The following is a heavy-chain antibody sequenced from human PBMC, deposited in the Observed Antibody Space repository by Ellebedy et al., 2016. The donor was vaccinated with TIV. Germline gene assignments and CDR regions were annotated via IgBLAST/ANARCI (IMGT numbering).Heavy chain of an antibody. CDR2: IYPPDSYT. J-gene: IGHJ3*02. V-gene: IGHV5-51*01. CDR3: ARHNRPRFYYGSGDPFDI. D-gene: IGHD3-10*01. CDR1: GYSFTSYW. Sequence: PGGSLRLSCKGSGYSFTSYWIGWVRQMPGRGLGWMGIIYPPDSYTTYSPSFQGKVTISADKSINTAYLQWSSLKASDPAMYYCARHNRPRFYYGSGDPFDIWGQGTMVTVSS.